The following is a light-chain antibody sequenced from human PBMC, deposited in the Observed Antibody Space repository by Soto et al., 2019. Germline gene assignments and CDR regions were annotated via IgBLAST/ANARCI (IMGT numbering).Light chain of an antibody. V-gene: IGLV2-14*01. CDR3: STWDDSLNGWV. CDR2: EAT. Sequence: QSVLTQPASVSGSPGQSITISCAGTRSDIGASNSVSWYQHLPGRPPTLIIYEATNRPSGVSERFSGSRSGTSASLAISGLQSDDEAVYFCSTWDDSLNGWVFGGGTKVTVL. J-gene: IGLJ3*02. CDR1: RSDIGASNS.